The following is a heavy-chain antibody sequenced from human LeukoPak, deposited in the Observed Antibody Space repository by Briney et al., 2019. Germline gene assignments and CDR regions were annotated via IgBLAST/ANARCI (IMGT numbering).Heavy chain of an antibody. J-gene: IGHJ4*02. D-gene: IGHD6-19*01. CDR3: ARDLAVADPGDFDY. Sequence: GGSLRLSCAASGFTFSSYGMHWVRQAPGKGLEWVAVTWYDGSNKYYADSVKSRFTISRDNSKNTLYLQMNSLRAEDTAVYYCARDLAVADPGDFDYWGQGTLVTVSS. CDR1: GFTFSSYG. V-gene: IGHV3-33*01. CDR2: TWYDGSNK.